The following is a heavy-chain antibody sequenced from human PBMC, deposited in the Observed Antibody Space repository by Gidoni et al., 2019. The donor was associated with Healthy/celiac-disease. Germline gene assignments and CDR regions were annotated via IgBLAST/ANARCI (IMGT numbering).Heavy chain of an antibody. J-gene: IGHJ4*02. D-gene: IGHD1-26*01. CDR3: ARVGLRELIDY. CDR1: GFTFSSYW. Sequence: EVQLVASGGGLVQPGGSLRLSSAASGFTFSSYWMSWVRQAPGKGLEWVANIKKDGSEKYYVDSVKGRFTISRDNAKNSLYLQMNSLRAEDTAVYYCARVGLRELIDYWGQGTLVTVSS. V-gene: IGHV3-7*03. CDR2: IKKDGSEK.